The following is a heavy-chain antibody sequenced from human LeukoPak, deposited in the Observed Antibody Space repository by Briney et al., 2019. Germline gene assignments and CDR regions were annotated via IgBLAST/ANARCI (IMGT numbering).Heavy chain of an antibody. Sequence: PGGSLRLSCAASGSTFSSYDMHWVRQGTGKGLEWVSAIGTAGDTYYSGSVKGRFTVSRENAKNSLYLQMNSLRVEDTAVYYCARAGGSGSYNPYYYGMDVWGQGTTVTVSS. V-gene: IGHV3-13*01. D-gene: IGHD3-10*01. CDR1: GSTFSSYD. CDR2: IGTAGDT. CDR3: ARAGGSGSYNPYYYGMDV. J-gene: IGHJ6*02.